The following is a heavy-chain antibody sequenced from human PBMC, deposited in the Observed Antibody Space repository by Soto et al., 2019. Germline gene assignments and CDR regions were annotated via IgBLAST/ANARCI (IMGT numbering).Heavy chain of an antibody. Sequence: EGQLLESGGGLVQPGGSLRLSCAASGFTFTTYTMAWVRQAPGRGPEWVSGIAQNGGTYYADSVKCRFIISRDTSRNTVSLQMTALKGEDTAIYYCAKDMRPDGVWDFDSWGQGTVVTVAS. CDR3: AKDMRPDGVWDFDS. CDR1: GFTFTTYT. D-gene: IGHD4-17*01. V-gene: IGHV3-23*01. J-gene: IGHJ4*02. CDR2: IAQNGGT.